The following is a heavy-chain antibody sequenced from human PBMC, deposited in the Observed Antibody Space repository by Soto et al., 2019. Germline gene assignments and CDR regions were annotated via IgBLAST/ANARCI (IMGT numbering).Heavy chain of an antibody. V-gene: IGHV3-48*01. J-gene: IGHJ6*02. D-gene: IGHD3-10*01. CDR1: GFNFNRFN. CDR3: ARDMVRGMDV. CDR2: ISGSSSTI. Sequence: PGGSLRLSCAASGFNFNRFNMNWVRQAPGKGLEWVSYISGSSSTIYYADSVKGRFTISRDNAKNSLYLQMSSLSVEDTAVYYCARDMVRGMDVWGQGTTVTAP.